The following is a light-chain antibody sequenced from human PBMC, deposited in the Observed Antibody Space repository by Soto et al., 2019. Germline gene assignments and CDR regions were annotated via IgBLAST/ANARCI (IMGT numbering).Light chain of an antibody. J-gene: IGLJ1*01. CDR1: SSVVGGYNF. CDR2: DVS. Sequence: QSALTQPRSVSESPWQSVTISCTGTSSVVGGYNFVSWYQQHPDKAPKLMIYDVSKRPSGVPDRFSGSKSGYTASLTISGLQAEDEADYYCCSYAGSYSYVFGTGTKVTVL. CDR3: CSYAGSYSYV. V-gene: IGLV2-11*01.